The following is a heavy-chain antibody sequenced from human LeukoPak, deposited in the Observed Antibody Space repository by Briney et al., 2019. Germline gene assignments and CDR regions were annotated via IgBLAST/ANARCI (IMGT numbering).Heavy chain of an antibody. Sequence: SETLSLTCAVYGGSFSGYYWSWIRQPPGKGLEWIGEINHSGSTNYNPSLKSRVTISVDTSKNQFSLKLSSVTAADTAVYYCARGDITIFGVVTEYGMDVWGQGTTVTVSS. V-gene: IGHV4-34*01. CDR3: ARGDITIFGVVTEYGMDV. CDR2: INHSGST. CDR1: GGSFSGYY. D-gene: IGHD3-3*01. J-gene: IGHJ6*02.